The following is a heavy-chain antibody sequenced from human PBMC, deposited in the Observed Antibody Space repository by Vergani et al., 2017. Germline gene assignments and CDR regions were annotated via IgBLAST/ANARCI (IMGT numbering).Heavy chain of an antibody. CDR2: IRSKAYGGTT. CDR1: GFTFGDYA. CDR3: AREDLGYCSSTSCYHNWFDP. D-gene: IGHD2-2*01. J-gene: IGHJ5*02. Sequence: EVQLVESGGGLVQPGRSLRLSCTASGFTFGDYAMSWFRQAPGKGLEWVGFIRSKAYGGTTEYAASVKGRFTISRDNAENSLYLQMNSLRAEDTAVYYCAREDLGYCSSTSCYHNWFDPWGQGTLVTVSS. V-gene: IGHV3-49*03.